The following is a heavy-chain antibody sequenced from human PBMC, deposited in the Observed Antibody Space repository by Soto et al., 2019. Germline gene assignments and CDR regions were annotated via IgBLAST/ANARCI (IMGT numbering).Heavy chain of an antibody. CDR3: ARSIYSYGQFYYYYGMDV. D-gene: IGHD5-18*01. CDR2: IWYDGSNK. J-gene: IGHJ6*02. CDR1: GFTFSSYG. V-gene: IGHV3-33*01. Sequence: GGSLRLSCAASGFTFSSYGMHWVRQAPGKGLEWVAVIWYDGSNKYYADSVKGRFTISRDNSKNTLYLQMNSLRAEDTAVYYCARSIYSYGQFYYYYGMDVWGQGTTVTVSS.